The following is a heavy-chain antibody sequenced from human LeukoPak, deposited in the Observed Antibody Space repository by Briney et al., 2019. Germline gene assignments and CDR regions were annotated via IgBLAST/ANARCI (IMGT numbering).Heavy chain of an antibody. D-gene: IGHD3-22*01. CDR3: VRYYHSSGFSHWFDP. V-gene: IGHV4-30-4*01. Sequence: SQTLSLTCSVSGASVSSDDYYWGWIRQPPGQGLEWIAYISYSGSTYYNPSLKSRITISIDMSKNQFSLKLSSVTAADTAVYYCVRYYHSSGFSHWFDPWGQGTLVTASS. J-gene: IGHJ5*02. CDR1: GASVSSDDYY. CDR2: ISYSGST.